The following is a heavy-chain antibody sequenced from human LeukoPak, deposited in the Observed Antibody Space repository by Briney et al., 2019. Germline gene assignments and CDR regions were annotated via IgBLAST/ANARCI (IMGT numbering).Heavy chain of an antibody. CDR3: ARGVTGVNFDF. V-gene: IGHV4-61*02. D-gene: IGHD5-18*01. CDR1: GGSISSSGYY. J-gene: IGHJ4*02. Sequence: KSSETLSLTCTVCGGSISSSGYYWSWIRQPAGKGLEWIGRSCTSGSINSHPSLNSPVTISVHTSKYQCYLKLSSVTAADTAVDYWARGVTGVNFDFWGQGTLVTVSS. CDR2: SCTSGSI.